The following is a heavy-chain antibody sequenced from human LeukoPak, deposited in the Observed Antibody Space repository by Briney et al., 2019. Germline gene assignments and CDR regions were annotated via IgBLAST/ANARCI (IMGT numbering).Heavy chain of an antibody. CDR1: GGSISSSSYY. J-gene: IGHJ6*03. D-gene: IGHD3-16*01. V-gene: IGHV4-39*07. Sequence: SETLSLTCTVSGGSISSSSYYWGWIRQPPGKGLEWIGSIYYSGSTNYNPSLKSRVTISVDTSKNQFSLKLSSVTAADTAVYYCTGGSIAYYYMDVWGKGTTVTISS. CDR2: IYYSGST. CDR3: TGGSIAYYYMDV.